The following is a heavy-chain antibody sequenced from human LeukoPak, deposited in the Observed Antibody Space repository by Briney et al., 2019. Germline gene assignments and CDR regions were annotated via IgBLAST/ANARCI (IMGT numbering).Heavy chain of an antibody. CDR1: GFTFGDYA. CDR3: TRQGLAYYYDSSGYYPPGY. D-gene: IGHD3-22*01. Sequence: GGSLRLSCTASGFTFGDYAMSWFRQAPGKGLEWVGFIRSKAYGGTTEYAASVKGRFTISRDDSKSIPYLQMNSLKTEDTAVYYCTRQGLAYYYDSSGYYPPGYWGQGTLVTVSS. J-gene: IGHJ4*02. V-gene: IGHV3-49*03. CDR2: IRSKAYGGTT.